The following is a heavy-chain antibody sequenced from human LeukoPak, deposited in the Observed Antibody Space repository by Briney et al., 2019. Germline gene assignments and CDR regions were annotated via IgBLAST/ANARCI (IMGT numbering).Heavy chain of an antibody. CDR3: ARSATAAAGRDY. D-gene: IGHD6-13*01. CDR1: GGSISSYY. V-gene: IGHV4-59*01. CDR2: IYYSGST. Sequence: SETLSLTCTVSGGSISSYYWSWIRQPPGKGLEWIGYIYYSGSTNYNPSLKSRVTISVDTSENQFSLKLSSVTAADTAVYYCARSATAAAGRDYWGQGTLVTVSS. J-gene: IGHJ4*02.